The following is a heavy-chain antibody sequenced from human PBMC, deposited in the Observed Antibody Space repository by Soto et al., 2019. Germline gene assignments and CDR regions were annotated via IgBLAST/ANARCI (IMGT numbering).Heavy chain of an antibody. D-gene: IGHD2-2*01. CDR2: IYTSGST. J-gene: IGHJ4*02. Sequence: QVQLQESGPGLVKPSETLSLTCTVSGGSISSYYWSWIRQPAGKGLEWIGRIYTSGSTNYNPSLKSRVTMSVDTSKNQFSLKLSSVTAADTAVYYCAREVLLRYCSSTSCYYYFDYWGQGTLVTVSS. CDR1: GGSISSYY. CDR3: AREVLLRYCSSTSCYYYFDY. V-gene: IGHV4-4*07.